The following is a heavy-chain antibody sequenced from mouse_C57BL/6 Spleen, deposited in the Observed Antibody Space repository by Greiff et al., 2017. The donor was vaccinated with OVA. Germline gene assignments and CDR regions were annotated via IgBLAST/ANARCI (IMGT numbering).Heavy chain of an antibody. CDR3: ARRGGYYYVFYYDMDY. J-gene: IGHJ4*01. CDR1: GYTFTSYW. CDR2: IYPSDSDT. Sequence: QVQLQQPGAELVRPGSSVKLSCKASGYTFTSYWMDWVKQRPGQGLEWIGNIYPSDSDTHYNQKFKDKATLTVDKSSSTADMQLSSLTSEDAAVYYCARRGGYYYVFYYDMDYWGQGTSVTVSS. V-gene: IGHV1-61*01. D-gene: IGHD2-4*01.